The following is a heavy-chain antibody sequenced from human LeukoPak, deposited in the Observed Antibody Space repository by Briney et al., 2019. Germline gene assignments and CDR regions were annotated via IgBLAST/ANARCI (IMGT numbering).Heavy chain of an antibody. CDR3: ASTYYYDSSGYYYGFDY. V-gene: IGHV1-69*05. J-gene: IGHJ4*02. D-gene: IGHD3-22*01. CDR1: GGTFSSYA. Sequence: SVKVSCKDSGGTFSSYAISWVRQAPGQGLEWMGGIIPIFGTANYAQKFQGRVTITTDESTSTAYMELSSLRSEDTAVYYCASTYYYDSSGYYYGFDYWGQGTLVTVSS. CDR2: IIPIFGTA.